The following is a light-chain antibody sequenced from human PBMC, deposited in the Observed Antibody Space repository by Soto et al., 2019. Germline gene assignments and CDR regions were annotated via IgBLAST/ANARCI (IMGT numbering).Light chain of an antibody. CDR1: QDICNF. V-gene: IGKV1-33*01. CDR3: QQYDRLPIT. Sequence: DSQMTQSPSSLSASVGDRVTITCEASQDICNFLTWYQQNPGRAPVLLIYDAANLATGVPPRFSGSGSGSDFTLTISSLQPEAIAAYYRQQYDRLPITFGQGTRLEIK. J-gene: IGKJ5*01. CDR2: DAA.